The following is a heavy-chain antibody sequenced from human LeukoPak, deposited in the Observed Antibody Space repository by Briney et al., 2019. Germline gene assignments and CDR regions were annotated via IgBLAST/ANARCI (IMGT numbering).Heavy chain of an antibody. CDR1: GFTFSNYW. Sequence: GGSLRLSCAASGFTFSNYWMSWVRQAPGKGLEWVAVISYDGSNKYYADSVKGRFTISRDNSKNTLYLQMNSLRAEDTAVYYCARGLYFAPKVWGQGTTVTVSS. V-gene: IGHV3-30-3*01. CDR3: ARGLYFAPKV. CDR2: ISYDGSNK. D-gene: IGHD3-9*01. J-gene: IGHJ6*02.